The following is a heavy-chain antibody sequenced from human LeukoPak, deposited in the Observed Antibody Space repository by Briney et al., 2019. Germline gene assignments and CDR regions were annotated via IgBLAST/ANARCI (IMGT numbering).Heavy chain of an antibody. CDR1: GFTLSTNA. J-gene: IGHJ4*02. Sequence: GGSLRLSCLTSGFTLSTNAMSWVRQAPGKGLEWLSGISGSGASTYYADSVKGRFTISRDDSRNTLYLQMNSLRGDDTAVYYCAKGGDGYNYYFDYWGQETLVTVSS. CDR3: AKGGDGYNYYFDY. V-gene: IGHV3-23*01. D-gene: IGHD5-24*01. CDR2: ISGSGAST.